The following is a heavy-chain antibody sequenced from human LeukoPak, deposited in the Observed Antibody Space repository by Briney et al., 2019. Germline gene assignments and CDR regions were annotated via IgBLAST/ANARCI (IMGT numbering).Heavy chain of an antibody. V-gene: IGHV3-33*01. Sequence: GGSLRLSCAASGFAFSSYGMHWVRQAPGKGLEWVAVIWYDGSNKYYADSVKGRFTISRDNSKNTLYLQMNSLRAEDTAVYYCARGGYDFDFDYWGQGTLVTVSS. J-gene: IGHJ4*02. D-gene: IGHD5-12*01. CDR2: IWYDGSNK. CDR1: GFAFSSYG. CDR3: ARGGYDFDFDY.